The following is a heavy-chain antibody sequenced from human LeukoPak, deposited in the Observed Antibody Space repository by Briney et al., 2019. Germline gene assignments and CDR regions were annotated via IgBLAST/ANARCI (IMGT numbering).Heavy chain of an antibody. Sequence: SEALSLTCTVSGGSISSSSYYWAWIRQPPGKRLEWIGSIYYSGSTYYNPSLKSRVTISVDTSKNQFSLKLSSVTAADTAVYYCASLQSSQGAFDIWGQGTMVTVSS. CDR1: GGSISSSSYY. CDR3: ASLQSSQGAFDI. J-gene: IGHJ3*02. V-gene: IGHV4-39*01. CDR2: IYYSGST.